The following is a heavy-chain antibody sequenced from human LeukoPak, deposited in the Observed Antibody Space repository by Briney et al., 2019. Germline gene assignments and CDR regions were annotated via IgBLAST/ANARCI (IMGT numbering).Heavy chain of an antibody. V-gene: IGHV3-74*01. Sequence: PGGSLRLSCAASGFTFSSYWMHWVRQAPGKGLVWVSRINTDGSSTSYADSVKGRFTISRDNAKNTLYLQMNSLRAEDTAVYYCARVVDFWSGSEYMDVWGKGTTVTVSS. CDR2: INTDGSST. CDR3: ARVVDFWSGSEYMDV. D-gene: IGHD3-3*01. J-gene: IGHJ6*03. CDR1: GFTFSSYW.